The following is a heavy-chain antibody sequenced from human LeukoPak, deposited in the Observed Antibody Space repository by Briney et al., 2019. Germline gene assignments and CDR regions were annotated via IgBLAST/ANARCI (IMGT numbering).Heavy chain of an antibody. V-gene: IGHV3-48*03. D-gene: IGHD1-1*01. CDR2: ISSSGSTI. Sequence: GGSLRLSCAASGFTFSSYEMNWVRQAPGKGLEWVSYISSSGSTIYYADSVKGRFTISRDNAKNSLYLQMNSLRAEDTAVYYCARDLPGAYYYYMDVWGKGTTVTISS. J-gene: IGHJ6*03. CDR3: ARDLPGAYYYYMDV. CDR1: GFTFSSYE.